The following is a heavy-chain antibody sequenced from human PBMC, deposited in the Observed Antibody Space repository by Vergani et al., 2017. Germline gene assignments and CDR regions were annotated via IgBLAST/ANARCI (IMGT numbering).Heavy chain of an antibody. V-gene: IGHV3-23*01. CDR3: AKVIVAEYDYVWGSYRYVGFAFDI. J-gene: IGHJ3*02. CDR2: ISGSGGST. D-gene: IGHD3-16*02. CDR1: GFTFSSYA. Sequence: EVQLLESGGGLVQPGGSLRLSCAASGFTFSSYAMSWVRQAPGKGLEWVSAISGSGGSTYYADSVKGRFTISRDNSKNTLYLQMNSLRAEDTAVYYCAKVIVAEYDYVWGSYRYVGFAFDIWGQGTMVTVSS.